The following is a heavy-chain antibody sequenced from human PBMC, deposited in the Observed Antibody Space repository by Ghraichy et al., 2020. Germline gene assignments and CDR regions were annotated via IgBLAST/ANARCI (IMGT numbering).Heavy chain of an antibody. V-gene: IGHV2-5*02. CDR2: ISWDDNK. CDR1: GFSLKTHGVG. Sequence: SGPTLVKPTQTLTLTCTFSGFSLKTHGVGVGWIRQPPGKALEWLALISWDDNKRYSPSLKSRLSITNDTSKNQVVLTMTNMDPLDTATYYCAHSLYDPSGYYLYYYYYYMDVWGTGTTVTVSS. CDR3: AHSLYDPSGYYLYYYYYYMDV. J-gene: IGHJ6*03. D-gene: IGHD3-22*01.